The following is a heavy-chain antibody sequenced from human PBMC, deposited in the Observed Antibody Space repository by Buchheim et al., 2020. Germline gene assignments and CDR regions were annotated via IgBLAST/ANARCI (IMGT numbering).Heavy chain of an antibody. CDR3: ARQRGEHFDY. D-gene: IGHD2-21*01. CDR2: IFNAGTYT. CDR1: GLASDSSS. V-gene: IGHV3-30-3*01. J-gene: IGHJ4*02. Sequence: QAQLVESGGGVVQPGGSLRPSCAVSGLASDSSSMNWVRQPPGKGLAWVAFIFNAGTYTNYADTVKGRFTIHRDNSKNTVYLGLNSVRPEDTAVYYCARQRGEHFDYWGQGTL.